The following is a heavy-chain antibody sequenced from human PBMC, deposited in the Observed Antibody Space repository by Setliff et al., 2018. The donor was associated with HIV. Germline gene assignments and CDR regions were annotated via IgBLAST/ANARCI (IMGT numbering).Heavy chain of an antibody. D-gene: IGHD6-19*01. J-gene: IGHJ6*02. CDR1: GYTFTTCG. V-gene: IGHV1-18*01. Sequence: SVKVSCKASGYTFTTCGISWVRQAPGHGLEWMGWISPNFGHTNYAQNFLGRVTMTIDTSTSRAYMELRSLRSDDTAMYFCARLGSGWSDSYYYAMDIWGQGTTVTVS. CDR2: ISPNFGHT. CDR3: ARLGSGWSDSYYYAMDI.